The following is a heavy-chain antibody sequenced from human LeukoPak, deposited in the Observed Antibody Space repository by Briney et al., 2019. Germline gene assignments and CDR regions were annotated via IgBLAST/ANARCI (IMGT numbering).Heavy chain of an antibody. J-gene: IGHJ4*02. CDR3: AREGIAVAGPLDY. CDR1: GSTFSSYW. D-gene: IGHD6-19*01. V-gene: IGHV3-74*01. Sequence: GGPLRLSCAASGSTFSSYWMHWVRQAPGKGLVWVSRINSDGSSTSYADSVKGRFTISRDNAKNTLYLQMNSLRAEDTAVYYCAREGIAVAGPLDYWGQGTLVTVSS. CDR2: INSDGSST.